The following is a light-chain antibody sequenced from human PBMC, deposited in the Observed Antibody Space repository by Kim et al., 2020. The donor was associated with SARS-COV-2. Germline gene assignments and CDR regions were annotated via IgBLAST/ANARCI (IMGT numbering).Light chain of an antibody. V-gene: IGKV3-15*01. J-gene: IGKJ1*01. CDR3: QQYDVWPRP. CDR1: QSCSRN. CDR2: GAA. Sequence: VSPGEKATLACRASQSCSRNLAWYQKKPGQAPRLLIHGAATGATGIPDRFGGSGSGTEFTLTISSLQSEDGAVYYCQQYDVWPRPFGQGTKVEIK.